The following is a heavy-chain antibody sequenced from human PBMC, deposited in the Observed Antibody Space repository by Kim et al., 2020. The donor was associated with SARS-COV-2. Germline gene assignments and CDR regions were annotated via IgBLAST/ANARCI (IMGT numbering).Heavy chain of an antibody. D-gene: IGHD5-18*01. J-gene: IGHJ4*01. CDR3: AKDIWDTAMALLDY. CDR1: GFTFDDYA. Sequence: GGSLRLSCAASGFTFDDYAMHWARQAPGKGLEWVSLISGDGGSTYYADSVKGRFTISRDNSKNSLYLQMNSLRTEDTALYYCAKDIWDTAMALLDYWGQEPWSPSPQ. CDR2: ISGDGGST. V-gene: IGHV3-43*02.